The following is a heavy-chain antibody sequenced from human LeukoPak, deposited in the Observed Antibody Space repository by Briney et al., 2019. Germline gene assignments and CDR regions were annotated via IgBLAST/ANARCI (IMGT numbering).Heavy chain of an antibody. J-gene: IGHJ4*02. CDR2: IYYSGST. Sequence: PSETLSLTCTVSGGSISSYYWSWLRQPPGKGLEWIGYIYYSGSTNYNPSLKSRVTISVDTSKNQFSLKLSSVTAADTAVYYCARSSYDSSGYYYEEGYFDYWGQGTLVTVSS. CDR3: ARSSYDSSGYYYEEGYFDY. CDR1: GGSISSYY. D-gene: IGHD3-22*01. V-gene: IGHV4-59*01.